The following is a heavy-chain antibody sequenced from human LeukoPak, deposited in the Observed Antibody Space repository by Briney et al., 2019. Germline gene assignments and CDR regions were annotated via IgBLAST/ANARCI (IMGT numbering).Heavy chain of an antibody. D-gene: IGHD2-15*01. CDR3: ARRYCSGGTCYYFDY. CDR1: GYIFTSHW. CDR2: INPSDSDT. Sequence: GESLKISCEGSGYIFTSHWIAWVRQMPGKGLEWMGIINPSDSDTRYSPSFQGQVTISVDKSISTAYLQWSSLKASDTAMYYCARRYCSGGTCYYFDYWGQGALVTVSS. J-gene: IGHJ4*02. V-gene: IGHV5-51*01.